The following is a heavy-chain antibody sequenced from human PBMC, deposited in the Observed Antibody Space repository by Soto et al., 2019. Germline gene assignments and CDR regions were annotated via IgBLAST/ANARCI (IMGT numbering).Heavy chain of an antibody. J-gene: IGHJ3*02. CDR3: ASGGGGYCSGGSCYSGAFDI. Sequence: QVQLQESGPGLVKPSETLSLTCTVSGGSISSYYWSWIRQPPGKGLEWIGYIYYSGSTNYNPSLKSRVTISVDTSKNQFSLKLSSVTAADTAVYYCASGGGGYCSGGSCYSGAFDIWGQGTMVTVSS. CDR1: GGSISSYY. V-gene: IGHV4-59*08. D-gene: IGHD2-15*01. CDR2: IYYSGST.